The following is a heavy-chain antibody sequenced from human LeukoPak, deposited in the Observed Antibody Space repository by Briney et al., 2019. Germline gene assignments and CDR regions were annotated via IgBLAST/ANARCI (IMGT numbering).Heavy chain of an antibody. D-gene: IGHD5-24*01. V-gene: IGHV3-33*01. J-gene: IGHJ3*02. CDR3: ARDQGTVKTIRGFEI. Sequence: GSSVTLFCTASGFTFNFFDMHGVRQSPGKALEWVAVIYYDGSQTYYADFVKGRFTISRDNSKNTVYLQMSSLRAEDTAIYFCARDQGTVKTIRGFEIWGQGTMVTVSS. CDR1: GFTFNFFD. CDR2: IYYDGSQT.